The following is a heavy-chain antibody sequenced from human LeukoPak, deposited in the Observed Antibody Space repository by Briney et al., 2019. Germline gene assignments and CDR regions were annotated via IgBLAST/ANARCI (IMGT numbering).Heavy chain of an antibody. V-gene: IGHV3-48*01. CDR1: GFTFSDYG. D-gene: IGHD4-17*01. J-gene: IGHJ4*02. CDR3: AKDYGDKGLDY. CDR2: ISSSSSNI. Sequence: GGSLRLSCAASGFTFSDYGMNWVRQAPGKGLEWVSFISSSSSNIYYADSVKGRFTISRDNSKNTLYLQMNSLRAEDTAVYYCAKDYGDKGLDYWGQGTLVTVSS.